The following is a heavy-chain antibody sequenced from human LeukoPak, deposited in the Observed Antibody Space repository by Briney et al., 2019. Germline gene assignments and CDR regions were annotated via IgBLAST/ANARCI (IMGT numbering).Heavy chain of an antibody. CDR3: ARGKQQWLGPLYYYYYYMDV. D-gene: IGHD6-19*01. CDR2: IIPIFGTA. CDR1: GGTFSSYA. J-gene: IGHJ6*03. Sequence: ASVKVSCKASGGTFSSYAISWVRQAPGQGLEWMGGIIPIFGTANYAQKFQGRVTITADKSTSTAYMELSSLRSEDTAVYYCARGKQQWLGPLYYYYYYMDVWGKGTTVTVSS. V-gene: IGHV1-69*06.